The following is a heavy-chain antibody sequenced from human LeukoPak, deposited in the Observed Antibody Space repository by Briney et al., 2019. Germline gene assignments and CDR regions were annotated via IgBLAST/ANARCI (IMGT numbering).Heavy chain of an antibody. J-gene: IGHJ4*01. CDR2: INPSGGST. D-gene: IGHD6-13*01. CDR3: ARDKISAARGYDY. Sequence: ASVKVSCKASGYTFISYYIHWVRQAPGQGLEWMGRINPSGGSTSYAQKFQGRVTMTRDTSTSTVYMELSSLRAEDTAVYYCARDKISAARGYDYWGHGTLVTVSS. CDR1: GYTFISYY. V-gene: IGHV1-46*01.